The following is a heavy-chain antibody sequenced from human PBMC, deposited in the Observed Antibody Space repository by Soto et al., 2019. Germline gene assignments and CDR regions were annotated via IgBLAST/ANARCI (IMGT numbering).Heavy chain of an antibody. CDR3: AKDRSRPYYDFWSGYSHLDY. CDR1: LFTFSSYG. V-gene: IGHV3-30*18. Sequence: GSQRLAYSASLFTFSSYGMHFVSHTPGNGLYFVAVISYDGSNKYYADSVKGRFTISRDNSKNTLYLQMNSLRAEDTAVYYCAKDRSRPYYDFWSGYSHLDYWGQGTLVTVSS. J-gene: IGHJ4*02. CDR2: ISYDGSNK. D-gene: IGHD3-3*01.